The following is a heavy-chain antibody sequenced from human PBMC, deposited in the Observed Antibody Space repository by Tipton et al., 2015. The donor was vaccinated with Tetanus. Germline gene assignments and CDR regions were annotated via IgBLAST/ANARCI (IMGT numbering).Heavy chain of an antibody. CDR3: AKEGDCSGGSCFPGGFGH. CDR1: GFIFSSYG. CDR2: SWYDGTDK. V-gene: IGHV3-33*06. Sequence: SLRLSCAASGFIFSSYGIHWVRQAPGKGLEWVAVSWYDGTDKYYADSVKGRFTISRDNSKNPLYLQMNSLRAGETAVFYCAKEGDCSGGSCFPGGFGHRGPGTQVPGS. D-gene: IGHD2-15*01. J-gene: IGHJ4*03.